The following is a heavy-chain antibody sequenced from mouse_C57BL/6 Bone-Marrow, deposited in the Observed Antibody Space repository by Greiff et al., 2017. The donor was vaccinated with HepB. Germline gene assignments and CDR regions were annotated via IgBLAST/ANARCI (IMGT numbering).Heavy chain of an antibody. D-gene: IGHD1-1*01. Sequence: QVQLKESGPGLVQPSQRLSITCTVSGFSLTSYGVHWVRQSPGKGLEWLGVIWRGGSTDYNAAFMSRLSITKDNSKSQVFFKMNSLQADDTAIYYCAKKRVITTVVATWYFDVWGTGTTVTVSS. CDR3: AKKRVITTVVATWYFDV. CDR2: IWRGGST. CDR1: GFSLTSYG. V-gene: IGHV2-5*01. J-gene: IGHJ1*03.